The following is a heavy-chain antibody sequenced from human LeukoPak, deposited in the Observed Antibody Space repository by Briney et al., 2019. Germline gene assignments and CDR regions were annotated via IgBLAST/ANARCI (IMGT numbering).Heavy chain of an antibody. V-gene: IGHV3-49*04. CDR3: SRGPIELWVHNGMDV. CDR2: IRSNAYRGTT. CDR1: GFSVGDHA. Sequence: GRSLRLSCTGSGFSVGDHAMSWVRQAPGQGLEWVGFIRSNAYRGTTEYAASVKGRLTISRDDSNNIAYLQMNSLKTEDTAVYYCSRGPIELWVHNGMDVWGQGTTVTVSS. J-gene: IGHJ6*02. D-gene: IGHD5-18*01.